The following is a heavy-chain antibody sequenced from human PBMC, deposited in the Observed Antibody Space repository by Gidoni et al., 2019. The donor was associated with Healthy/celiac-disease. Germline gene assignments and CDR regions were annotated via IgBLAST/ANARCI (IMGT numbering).Heavy chain of an antibody. Sequence: QVQLQQWGAGLLKPSETLSLTCPVYGGSFRGYYWSWIRQPPGKGLEWIGEINHSGSTNYNPSLKSRVTISVDTSKNQFSLKLSSVTAADTAVYYCARPVIAAAGTRGYYYYGMDVWGQGTTVTVSS. CDR1: GGSFRGYY. D-gene: IGHD6-13*01. J-gene: IGHJ6*02. CDR3: ARPVIAAAGTRGYYYYGMDV. CDR2: INHSGST. V-gene: IGHV4-34*01.